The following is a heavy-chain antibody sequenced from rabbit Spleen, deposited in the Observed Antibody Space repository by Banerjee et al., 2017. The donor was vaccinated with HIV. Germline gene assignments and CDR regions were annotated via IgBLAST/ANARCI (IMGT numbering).Heavy chain of an antibody. D-gene: IGHD8-1*01. Sequence: QSLEESGGDLVKPGASLTLTCTASGVSFISNYYMCWVRQAPGKGLEWIACIDSGSSGFTYFATWAKGRFTCSKTSSTTVTLQMTSLTVADTATYFCARDTGSSFSSYGMDLWGQGTLVTVS. J-gene: IGHJ6*01. V-gene: IGHV1S40*01. CDR3: ARDTGSSFSSYGMDL. CDR1: GVSFISNYY. CDR2: IDSGSSGFT.